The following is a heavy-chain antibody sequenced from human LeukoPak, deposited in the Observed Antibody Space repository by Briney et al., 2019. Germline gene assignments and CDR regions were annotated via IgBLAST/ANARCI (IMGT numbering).Heavy chain of an antibody. Sequence: SETLSLTCTVSGGSISSHYWSWIRQPPGQGLERIGYIYYSGSTNYNPSLKSRVTTSVDTSKHQFSLKLSPVTAADTAVYYCARDHYDFWSGYYSGSIWFDPWGQGTLVTVSS. CDR2: IYYSGST. CDR3: ARDHYDFWSGYYSGSIWFDP. V-gene: IGHV4-59*11. CDR1: GGSISSHY. J-gene: IGHJ5*02. D-gene: IGHD3-3*01.